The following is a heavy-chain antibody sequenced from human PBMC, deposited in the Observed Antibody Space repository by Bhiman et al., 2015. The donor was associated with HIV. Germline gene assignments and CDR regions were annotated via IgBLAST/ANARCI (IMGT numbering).Heavy chain of an antibody. V-gene: IGHV3-48*03. CDR1: GFTFDDYG. J-gene: IGHJ4*02. CDR2: ISSSGNII. Sequence: EVQLVESGGGVVRPGGSLRLSCTASGFTFDDYGMNWVRQAPGKGLEWVSYISSSGNIIYYADSVKGRFTVSRDNARKTLYLQMNSLRVEDTAVYYCARVGPALYWGQGTLVTVSS. CDR3: ARVGPALY.